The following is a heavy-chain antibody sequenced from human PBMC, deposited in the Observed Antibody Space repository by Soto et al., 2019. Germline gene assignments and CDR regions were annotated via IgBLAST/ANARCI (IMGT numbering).Heavy chain of an antibody. CDR3: ARVPVSYRAPWSGGSCYLFDY. D-gene: IGHD2-15*01. CDR1: GYTFTNYY. CDR2: INPSGIST. Sequence: GASVKVSCKTSGYTFTNYYIHWVRQAPGQGLEWMGVINPSGISTTYAQKFQGRVTMTRDTSTSTVYMDLSSLRPEDTAVYFCARVPVSYRAPWSGGSCYLFDYWGQGTLVTVSS. V-gene: IGHV1-46*01. J-gene: IGHJ4*02.